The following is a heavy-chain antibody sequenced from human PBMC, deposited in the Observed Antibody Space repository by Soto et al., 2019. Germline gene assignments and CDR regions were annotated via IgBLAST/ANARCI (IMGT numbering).Heavy chain of an antibody. J-gene: IGHJ4*02. CDR2: ISAHNGNT. D-gene: IGHD1-1*01. V-gene: IGHV1-18*01. Sequence: VHLVQSGAEVKKPGASVKVSCKGSGYTFTSYGITWLRQAPGQGLEWMGWISAHNGNTDYAQKLQGRVTVTRDTSTSTAYMELRSLRSDDTAVYYCARGRYGDYWGQGALVTVSS. CDR1: GYTFTSYG. CDR3: ARGRYGDY.